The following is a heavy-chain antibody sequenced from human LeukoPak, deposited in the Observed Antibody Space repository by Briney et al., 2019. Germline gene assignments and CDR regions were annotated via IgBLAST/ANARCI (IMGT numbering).Heavy chain of an antibody. J-gene: IGHJ4*02. CDR3: ARAGPPDY. CDR2: INHYGST. Sequence: SETLSLTCAVYGGSFSSYYWSWIRQPPGKGLEWIGEINHYGSTNYISSLKSRVTISVDTSKNQFSLKLNSVTAADTAVYYCARAGPPDYWGQGTLVTVSS. CDR1: GGSFSSYY. D-gene: IGHD6-19*01. V-gene: IGHV4-34*01.